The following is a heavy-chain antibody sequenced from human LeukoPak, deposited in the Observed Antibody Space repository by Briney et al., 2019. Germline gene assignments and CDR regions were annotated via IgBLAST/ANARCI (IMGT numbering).Heavy chain of an antibody. CDR3: ARNNWNYGSDGLNYYYYIDV. CDR1: GGTFSSYA. V-gene: IGHV1-69*06. J-gene: IGHJ6*03. Sequence: ASVKVSCKASGGTFSSYAISWVRQAPGQGLEWMGGIIPIFGTAIYAQKFQGRVTITADKSTSTAYMELSSLRSEDTAVYYCARNNWNYGSDGLNYYYYIDVWGKGTTVTVSS. D-gene: IGHD1-7*01. CDR2: IIPIFGTA.